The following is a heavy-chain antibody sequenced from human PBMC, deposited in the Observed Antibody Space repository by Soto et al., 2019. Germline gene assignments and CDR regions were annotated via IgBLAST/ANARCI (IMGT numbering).Heavy chain of an antibody. V-gene: IGHV4-30-4*01. CDR3: ARDGYNYGGRWFDP. J-gene: IGHJ5*02. D-gene: IGHD5-12*01. CDR2: IYYSGST. Sequence: QVQLQESGPGLVKPSQTLSLTCTVSGGSISSGDYYWRWIRQPPGKGLEWVGDIYYSGSTYYNPSLQSRVTISVDTCKNQFSLKLSSVTAADTAVYYCARDGYNYGGRWFDPCGQGTLVTVSS. CDR1: GGSISSGDYY.